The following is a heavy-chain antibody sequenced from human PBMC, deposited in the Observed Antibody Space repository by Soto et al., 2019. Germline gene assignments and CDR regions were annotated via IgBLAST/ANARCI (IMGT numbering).Heavy chain of an antibody. Sequence: ASVKVSCKASGYTFTNYGISWVRQAPGQGLEWMGWISVYNGNTDYAQKFQGRVTMTIDTSTSTAYMELRSLTSDDTAVYYCAKNGQPPYYYYGLDVWGQGTKVTVS. CDR3: AKNGQPPYYYYGLDV. D-gene: IGHD2-8*01. CDR1: GYTFTNYG. V-gene: IGHV1-18*01. J-gene: IGHJ6*02. CDR2: ISVYNGNT.